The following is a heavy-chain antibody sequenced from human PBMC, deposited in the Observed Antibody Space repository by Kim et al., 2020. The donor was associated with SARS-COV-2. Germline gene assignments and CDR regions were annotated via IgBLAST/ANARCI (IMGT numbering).Heavy chain of an antibody. CDR2: SNK. J-gene: IGHJ4*02. Sequence: SNKYYADSVKGRFTISRDNSKNTLYLQMNSLRAEDTAVYYCARGGDHEGYWGQGTLVTVSS. CDR3: ARGGDHEGY. D-gene: IGHD4-17*01. V-gene: IGHV3-33*01.